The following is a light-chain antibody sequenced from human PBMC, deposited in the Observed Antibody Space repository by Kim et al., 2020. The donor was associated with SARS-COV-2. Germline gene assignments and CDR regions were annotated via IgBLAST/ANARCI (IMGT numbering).Light chain of an antibody. CDR2: AAS. CDR3: LQDYTYPLT. CDR1: QDIGND. J-gene: IGKJ1*01. Sequence: AIQMTQSPSSLSASVGDRVTITCRASQDIGNDLGWYQQKPGKAPKLLMFAASSLQRGVPSRFSGSGSGTDFTLTISTLQPEDFATYYCLQDYTYPLTFGPGTKVDIK. V-gene: IGKV1-6*01.